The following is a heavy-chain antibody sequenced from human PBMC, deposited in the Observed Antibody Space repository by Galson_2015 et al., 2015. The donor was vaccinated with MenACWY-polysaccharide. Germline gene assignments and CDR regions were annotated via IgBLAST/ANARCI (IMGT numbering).Heavy chain of an antibody. D-gene: IGHD2-8*02. Sequence: SLRLSCAAAGFTFSTFAMSWVRQAPGKGLEWVSAMTSSGAAIYYADSVKGRFTISRDNAKNTLYLQMNSLRAEDTAVYYCAKRARVVDAVWYGMDVWGQGTTVTVSS. CDR1: GFTFSTFA. V-gene: IGHV3-23*01. CDR3: AKRARVVDAVWYGMDV. CDR2: MTSSGAAI. J-gene: IGHJ6*02.